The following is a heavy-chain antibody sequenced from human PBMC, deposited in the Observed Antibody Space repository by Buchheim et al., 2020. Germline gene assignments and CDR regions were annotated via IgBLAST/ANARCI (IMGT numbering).Heavy chain of an antibody. CDR1: GFIFSSYW. D-gene: IGHD3-10*01. V-gene: IGHV3-30*18. Sequence: VQLVESGGGLVQPGGSLGLSCAASGFIFSSYWMSWVRQAPGKGLEWVAVLSSDGNNKYNADSVKGRFTISRDNSKNTLYLQMNSLRAEGTAVYYCAKGRGSGSYYNVDYWGQGTL. J-gene: IGHJ4*02. CDR2: LSSDGNNK. CDR3: AKGRGSGSYYNVDY.